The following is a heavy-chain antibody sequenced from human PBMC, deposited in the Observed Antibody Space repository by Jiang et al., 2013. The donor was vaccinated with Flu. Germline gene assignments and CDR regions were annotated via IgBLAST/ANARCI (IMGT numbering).Heavy chain of an antibody. CDR3: AKDYTSSWNPPFDS. D-gene: IGHD6-13*01. CDR2: IRYDGGNK. V-gene: IGHV3-30*02. CDR1: GFTFRDYS. Sequence: VQLVESGGRVVQPGGSLRLSCAASGFTFRDYSMHWVRQAPGKGLEWVTFIRYDGGNKYYADSVKGRFTVSRDNSKNTLYLQMNSLRAEDTAVYYCAKDYTSSWNPPFDSWGQGTLVTVSS. J-gene: IGHJ4*02.